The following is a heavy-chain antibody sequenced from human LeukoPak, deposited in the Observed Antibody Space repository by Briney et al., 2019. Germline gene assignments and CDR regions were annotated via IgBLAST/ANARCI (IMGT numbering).Heavy chain of an antibody. D-gene: IGHD5-18*01. J-gene: IGHJ6*03. Sequence: GGSLRLSCAASGFTFSNYRMKWVRQAPGKGLEWVSYISSRSSTIYYADSVKGRFTISRDNAKNSLYLQMNSLRAEDTAVYYCARVQRGYSYNPLGYYYYYMDVWGKGTTVTVSS. CDR2: ISSRSSTI. CDR3: ARVQRGYSYNPLGYYYYYMDV. CDR1: GFTFSNYR. V-gene: IGHV3-48*01.